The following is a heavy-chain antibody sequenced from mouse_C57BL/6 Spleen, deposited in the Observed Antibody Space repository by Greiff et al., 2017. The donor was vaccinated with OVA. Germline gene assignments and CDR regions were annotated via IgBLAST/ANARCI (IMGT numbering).Heavy chain of an antibody. CDR2: INPNYGTS. Sequence: EVQLQQSGPELVKPGASVKISCKASGYSFTDYNMNWVQQSNGKSLEWIGVINPNYGTSSYNQKFKGKATLTVDQSSSTAYMQLNSLTSEDSAVYYCERYGAEGYYAMDDWGQGTSVTVSS. J-gene: IGHJ4*01. CDR3: ERYGAEGYYAMDD. V-gene: IGHV1-39*01. CDR1: GYSFTDYN. D-gene: IGHD1-1*01.